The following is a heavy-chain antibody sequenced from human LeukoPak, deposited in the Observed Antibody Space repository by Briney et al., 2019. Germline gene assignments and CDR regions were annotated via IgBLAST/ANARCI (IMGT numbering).Heavy chain of an antibody. CDR1: GFTFSSYS. D-gene: IGHD6-13*01. Sequence: GGSLRLSCAPSGFTFSSYSMNWVRPAPRQGLDWVSYISSSNSTIYYADSVKGRFTISRDNAKNSLYLQMNSLRAEDTAVYYCARYYSSSWYWPYWGQGTLVTVSS. CDR3: ARYYSSSWYWPY. V-gene: IGHV3-48*04. J-gene: IGHJ4*02. CDR2: ISSSNSTI.